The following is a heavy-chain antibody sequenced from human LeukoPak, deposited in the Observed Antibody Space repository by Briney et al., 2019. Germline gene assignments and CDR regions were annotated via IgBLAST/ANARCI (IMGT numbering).Heavy chain of an antibody. CDR3: AREHWDFDY. CDR1: GFTFSSYA. D-gene: IGHD7-27*01. CDR2: ISGSGEST. J-gene: IGHJ4*02. V-gene: IGHV3-23*01. Sequence: GGSLRLSCAASGFTFSSYAMSWVRQAPGKGLEWVSAISGSGESTYYGDSVKGRFTISRDNSKNTLYLQMNSLRAGDTAIYYCAREHWDFDYWGQGTLVTVSS.